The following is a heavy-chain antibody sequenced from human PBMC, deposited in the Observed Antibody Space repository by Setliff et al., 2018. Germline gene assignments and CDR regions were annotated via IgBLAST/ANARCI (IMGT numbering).Heavy chain of an antibody. CDR2: IYYTTNG. CDR3: ARAPVGDRNGLFDS. CDR1: GDSISSGDDF. D-gene: IGHD6-19*01. J-gene: IGHJ4*02. V-gene: IGHV4-30-4*08. Sequence: SETLSLTCTVSGDSISSGDDFWSRIRQPPGKGLEWIGSIYYTTNGHYNPSLKSRVTMSVDTSKNHFSLELTSVTAADTAVYYCARAPVGDRNGLFDSWGQGTLVAVSS.